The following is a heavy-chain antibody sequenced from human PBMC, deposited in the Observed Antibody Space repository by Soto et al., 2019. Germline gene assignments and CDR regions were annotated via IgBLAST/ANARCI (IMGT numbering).Heavy chain of an antibody. V-gene: IGHV4-34*01. D-gene: IGHD3-10*01. CDR2: INHSGST. J-gene: IGHJ6*03. Sequence: PSETLSLTCAVYGGSFSGYYWSWIRQPPGKGLEWIGEINHSGSTNYNPSLKSRVTISVDTSKNQFSLKLSSVTAADTAVYYCARGFTVGLRVYYMDVWGKGTTVT. CDR3: ARGFTVGLRVYYMDV. CDR1: GGSFSGYY.